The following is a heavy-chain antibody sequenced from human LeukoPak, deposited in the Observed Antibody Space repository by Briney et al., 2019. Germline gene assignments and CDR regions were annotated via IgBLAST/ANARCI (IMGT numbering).Heavy chain of an antibody. D-gene: IGHD5-18*01. CDR1: GFTFSSYS. CDR2: ISSSSSYI. Sequence: GSLRLSCAASGFTFSSYSMNWVRQAPGKGLEWVSSISSSSSYIYYADSVKGRFTISRDNAKNSLYLQMNSLRAEDTAVYYCARIQLREYYFDYWGQGTLVTVSS. CDR3: ARIQLREYYFDY. J-gene: IGHJ4*02. V-gene: IGHV3-21*01.